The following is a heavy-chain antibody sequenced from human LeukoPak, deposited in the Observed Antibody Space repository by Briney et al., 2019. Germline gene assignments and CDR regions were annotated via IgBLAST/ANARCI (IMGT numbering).Heavy chain of an antibody. CDR2: INHRGST. D-gene: IGHD3-10*01. V-gene: IGHV4-34*01. CDR1: GGSISSYY. J-gene: IGHJ5*02. CDR3: AKSLYGSGSYYNWFDP. Sequence: SETLSLTCTVSGGSISSYYWNWIRQSPGKGLEWIGEINHRGSTNYNPSLKRRVTISLDTSKNQFSLKLSSVTAADTAVYYCAKSLYGSGSYYNWFDPWGQGTLVTVSS.